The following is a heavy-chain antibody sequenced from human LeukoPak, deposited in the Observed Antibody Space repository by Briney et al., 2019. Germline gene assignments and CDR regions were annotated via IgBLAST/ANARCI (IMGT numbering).Heavy chain of an antibody. CDR2: INHSGST. D-gene: IGHD3-10*01. J-gene: IGHJ5*02. CDR3: ARGLKLWFGELPQNWFDP. Sequence: SETLSPTCAVYGGSFSGYYWSWIRQPPGKGLEWIGEINHSGSTNYNPSLKSRVTISVDTSKNQFSLKLSSVTAADTAVYYCARGLKLWFGELPQNWFDPWGQGTLVTVSS. CDR1: GGSFSGYY. V-gene: IGHV4-34*01.